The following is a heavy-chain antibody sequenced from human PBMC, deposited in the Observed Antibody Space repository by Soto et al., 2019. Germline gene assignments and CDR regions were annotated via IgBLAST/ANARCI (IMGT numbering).Heavy chain of an antibody. V-gene: IGHV1-18*01. CDR2: ISAYNGNT. CDR1: GYTFTSYA. D-gene: IGHD2-21*01. J-gene: IGHJ5*02. CDR3: ARDSPPTAS. Sequence: QVQLVQSGAEVKKPGASVKVSCKASGYTFTSYAISWVRQAPGQGLEWMGWISAYNGNTNYAHNLQGRVTMPTGTSTSTAYMELRSLSCDDTAVYYCARDSPPTASWGQGTLVTVSS.